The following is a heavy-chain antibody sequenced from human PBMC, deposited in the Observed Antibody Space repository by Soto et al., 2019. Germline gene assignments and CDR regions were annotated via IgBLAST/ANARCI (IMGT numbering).Heavy chain of an antibody. V-gene: IGHV3-74*01. D-gene: IGHD3-10*01. Sequence: PGGSLRLSCAAPGFTFSAYWIHWVRQAPGKGLVWVSRINSDGSDTNNADFVEGRFTTSRDNRKNRVYLQMNSLRAEDTGVYYCVRDYGEAGSTNAFDIWGQGTVVTVSS. CDR3: VRDYGEAGSTNAFDI. CDR1: GFTFSAYW. CDR2: INSDGSDT. J-gene: IGHJ3*02.